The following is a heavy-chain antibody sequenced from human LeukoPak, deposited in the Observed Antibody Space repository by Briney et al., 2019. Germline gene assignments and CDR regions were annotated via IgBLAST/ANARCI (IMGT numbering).Heavy chain of an antibody. CDR2: IWYDGSNK. D-gene: IGHD4-17*01. CDR3: ARDLTVTTGSYYYYYVMDV. CDR1: GFTFSSYG. Sequence: PGRSLRLSCAASGFTFSSYGMHWVRQAPGKGLEWVAVIWYDGSNKYYADSVKGRFTISRDNSKNTLYLQMTSLRAEDTAVYYCARDLTVTTGSYYYYYVMDVWGQGTTVTVSS. J-gene: IGHJ6*02. V-gene: IGHV3-33*01.